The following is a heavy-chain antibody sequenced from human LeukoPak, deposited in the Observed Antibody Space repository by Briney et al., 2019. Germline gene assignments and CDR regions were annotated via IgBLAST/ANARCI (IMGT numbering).Heavy chain of an antibody. CDR3: ATIDYYDSSGYKYSFDY. J-gene: IGHJ4*02. CDR1: GASISSTSFY. D-gene: IGHD3-22*01. Sequence: SETLSLTCTVSGASISSTSFYWGWIRQPPGRGLEWIGSIYYSGSTYYNPSLKSRVTISVDTSKNEFSLKLSSVTAADTAVYYCATIDYYDSSGYKYSFDYWGQGTLVTVSS. V-gene: IGHV4-39*01. CDR2: IYYSGST.